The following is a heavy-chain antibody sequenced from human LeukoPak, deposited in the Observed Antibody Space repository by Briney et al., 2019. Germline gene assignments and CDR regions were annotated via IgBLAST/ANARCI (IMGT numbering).Heavy chain of an antibody. Sequence: SETLSLTCAVYGGSFSGYYWSWIRQPPGKGLEWIGEINHSGSTNYNPSLKSRVTISVDTSKNQFSLKLSSVTAADTAVYYCASRFALVRHYYYMDVWGKGTTVTVSS. J-gene: IGHJ6*03. D-gene: IGHD6-13*01. CDR3: ASRFALVRHYYYMDV. CDR2: INHSGST. CDR1: GGSFSGYY. V-gene: IGHV4-34*01.